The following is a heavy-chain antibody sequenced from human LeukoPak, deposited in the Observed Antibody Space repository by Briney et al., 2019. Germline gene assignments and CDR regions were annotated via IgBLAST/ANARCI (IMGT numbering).Heavy chain of an antibody. Sequence: PGGSLRLSCAASGFTFSSYWMSWVRQAPGKGLEWVGRSRNKANSYTTEYAASVKGRFTISRDDSKSIAYLQMNSLKTEDTAVYYCTRGVRVATSYWGQGTLVTVSS. V-gene: IGHV3-72*01. CDR2: SRNKANSYTT. CDR3: TRGVRVATSY. CDR1: GFTFSSYW. D-gene: IGHD5-12*01. J-gene: IGHJ4*02.